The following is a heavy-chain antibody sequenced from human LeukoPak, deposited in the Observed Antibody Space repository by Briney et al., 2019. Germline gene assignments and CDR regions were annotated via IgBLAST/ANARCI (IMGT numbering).Heavy chain of an antibody. J-gene: IGHJ4*02. Sequence: PGGSLRLSCAASGFTFSSYWMHWVRHAPGKGLVWVSRINSDGSSTKYADSVKGRFTISRDNAKNTLYLQMNSLRAEDTAVYYCARGVGGYYDSSGHYNYWGQGTLVTVSS. D-gene: IGHD3-22*01. V-gene: IGHV3-74*03. CDR3: ARGVGGYYDSSGHYNY. CDR2: INSDGSST. CDR1: GFTFSSYW.